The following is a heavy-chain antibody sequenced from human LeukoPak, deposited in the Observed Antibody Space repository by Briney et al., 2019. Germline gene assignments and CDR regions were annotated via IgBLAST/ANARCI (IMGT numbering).Heavy chain of an antibody. D-gene: IGHD2-21*01. CDR3: AKDQTGSAYCGGDCYPEYFQH. CDR1: GFTFSSYA. CDR2: ISGSGGST. Sequence: PGGSLRLSCAASGFTFSSYAMSWVRQAPGKGLEWVSAISGSGGSTYYADSVKGRFTISRDNSKKTLYLQMNSLRAEDTAVYYCAKDQTGSAYCGGDCYPEYFQHWGQGTLVTVSS. V-gene: IGHV3-23*01. J-gene: IGHJ1*01.